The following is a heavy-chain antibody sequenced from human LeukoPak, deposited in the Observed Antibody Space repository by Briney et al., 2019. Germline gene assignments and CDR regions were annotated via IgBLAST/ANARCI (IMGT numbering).Heavy chain of an antibody. CDR3: ARVYYYGSGRVDP. CDR1: GGSISSGGDS. D-gene: IGHD3-10*01. V-gene: IGHV4-30-2*01. CDR2: IYHSGSA. Sequence: PSQTLSLTCAVSGGSISSGGDSWSWIRRPPGNGLEWNGYIYHSGSAYYNPSLQSRVTISVDRSKNQFSLKLSSVTAADTAVYYCARVYYYGSGRVDPWGQGTLVTVSS. J-gene: IGHJ5*02.